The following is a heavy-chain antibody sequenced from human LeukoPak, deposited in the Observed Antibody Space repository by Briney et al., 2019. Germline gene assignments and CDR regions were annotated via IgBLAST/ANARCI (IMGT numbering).Heavy chain of an antibody. CDR3: ARNNDMDV. CDR1: GFTFNSYA. Sequence: GGSLRLSCVASGFTFNSYAMSWVRQAPGQGLEWVSTISVTGSSTYYVDSVKGRFTTSRDKSKNTLYLQMNGLRVEDTAVYYCARNNDMDVWGQGTTVIVSS. CDR2: ISVTGSST. J-gene: IGHJ6*02. V-gene: IGHV3-23*01. D-gene: IGHD1/OR15-1a*01.